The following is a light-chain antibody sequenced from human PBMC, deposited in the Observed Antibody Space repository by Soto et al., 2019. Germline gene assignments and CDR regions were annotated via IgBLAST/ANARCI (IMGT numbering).Light chain of an antibody. J-gene: IGKJ5*01. V-gene: IGKV3-15*01. CDR3: QQYNSWPPIT. CDR1: QSVRTK. CDR2: GAS. Sequence: EIVMTQSPYTLYVSPGEGATLSCRASQSVRTKLAWYQQKAGQAPRLLIYGASTRATGIPDRVSGSGSGTEFTLTISSLQSEDFAVYYCQQYNSWPPITFGQGTRLEIK.